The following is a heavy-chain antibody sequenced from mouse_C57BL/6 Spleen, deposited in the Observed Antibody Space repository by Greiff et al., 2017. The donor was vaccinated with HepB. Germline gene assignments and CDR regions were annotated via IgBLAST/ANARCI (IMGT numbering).Heavy chain of an antibody. J-gene: IGHJ4*01. CDR3: TRDITTVVDAMDY. CDR1: GFTFSSYA. CDR2: ISSGGDYI. V-gene: IGHV5-9-1*02. Sequence: EVQLVESGEGLVKPGGSLKLSCAASGFTFSSYAMSWVRQTPEKRLEWVAYISSGGDYIYYADTVKGRFTISRDNARNTLYLQMSSLKSEDTAMCYCTRDITTVVDAMDYWGQGTSVTVSS. D-gene: IGHD1-1*01.